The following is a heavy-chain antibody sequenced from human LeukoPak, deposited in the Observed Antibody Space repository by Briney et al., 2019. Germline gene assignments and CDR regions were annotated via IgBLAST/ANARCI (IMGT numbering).Heavy chain of an antibody. V-gene: IGHV4-34*01. J-gene: IGHJ5*02. Sequence: SETLSLTCAVYGGSFSGYYWSWIRRPPGKGLEWIGEINHSGSTNYNPSLKSRVTISVDTSKNQFSLKLSSVTAADTAVYYCARAVVAATTPTNWFDPWGQGTLVTVSS. D-gene: IGHD2-15*01. CDR2: INHSGST. CDR1: GGSFSGYY. CDR3: ARAVVAATTPTNWFDP.